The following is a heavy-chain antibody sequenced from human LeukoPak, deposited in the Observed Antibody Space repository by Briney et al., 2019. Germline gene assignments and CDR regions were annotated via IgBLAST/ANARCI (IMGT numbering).Heavy chain of an antibody. J-gene: IGHJ5*02. Sequence: EASVKISCKVSGYTFTDYYMHWGQQAPGKGLEWMGVVDPEDGKTIYAEKFQGRVTITADTSTDTAYMELSSLRSEDTAVYYCATASVYCSSTSCYGGFDPWGQGTLVTVSS. CDR1: GYTFTDYY. CDR2: VDPEDGKT. CDR3: ATASVYCSSTSCYGGFDP. V-gene: IGHV1-69-2*01. D-gene: IGHD2-2*01.